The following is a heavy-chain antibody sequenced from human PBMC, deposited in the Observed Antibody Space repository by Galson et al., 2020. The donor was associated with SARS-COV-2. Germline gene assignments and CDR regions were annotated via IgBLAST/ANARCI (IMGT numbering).Heavy chain of an antibody. J-gene: IGHJ5*02. V-gene: IGHV4-31*01. D-gene: IGHD2-21*02. CDR1: GGSITSGGYY. CDR3: ATEGNSGHSDS. CDR2: IYYSGST. Sequence: SETLSLTCTVSGGSITSGGYYWSWIRQHPGKGLEWIGYIYYSGSTYYNPSLKSLVTISVDTSKNQFSLKLSSVTAADTAVYYCATEGNSGHSDSWGQGTLVAVSS.